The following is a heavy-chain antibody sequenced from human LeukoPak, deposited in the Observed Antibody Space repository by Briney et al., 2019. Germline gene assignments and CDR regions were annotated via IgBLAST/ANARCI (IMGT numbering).Heavy chain of an antibody. CDR1: GFTFSSYA. D-gene: IGHD2-21*02. CDR2: ISYDGSNK. V-gene: IGHV3-30-3*01. Sequence: GRSLRLSCAASGFTFSSYAMHWVRQAPGKGLEWVAVISYDGSNKYYADSVKGRFTISRDNSKNTLYLQMNSLRAEDTAVYYCARDPSPACGGDCYHDYWGQGTLVTVSS. CDR3: ARDPSPACGGDCYHDY. J-gene: IGHJ4*02.